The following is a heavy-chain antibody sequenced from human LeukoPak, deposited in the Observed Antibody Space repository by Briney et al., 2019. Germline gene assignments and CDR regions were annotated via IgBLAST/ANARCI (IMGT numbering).Heavy chain of an antibody. J-gene: IGHJ4*02. D-gene: IGHD1-7*01. V-gene: IGHV4-34*01. CDR1: GGTFSGYY. CDR3: ARGHLNWNYIYY. Sequence: SETLSLTCAVYGGTFSGYYWSWIRQPPGKGLEWIGEINHSGSTNYNPSLKSRVTISVDTSKNQFSLKLSSVTAADTAVYYCARGHLNWNYIYYWGQGTLVTVSS. CDR2: INHSGST.